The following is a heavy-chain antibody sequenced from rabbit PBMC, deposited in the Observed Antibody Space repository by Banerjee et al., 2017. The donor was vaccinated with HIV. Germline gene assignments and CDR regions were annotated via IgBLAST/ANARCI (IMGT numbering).Heavy chain of an antibody. J-gene: IGHJ4*01. Sequence: QSLEESGGDLVKPGASLTLTCTASGVSFSSGYYMSWVRQAPGKGLEWIGCIATGSGTTWYASWAKGRFTISKISSTTVTLQMTSLTAADTATYFCASGYSDIYFSLWGPGTLVTVS. D-gene: IGHD1-1*01. CDR3: ASGYSDIYFSL. V-gene: IGHV1S40*01. CDR1: GVSFSSGYY. CDR2: IATGSGTT.